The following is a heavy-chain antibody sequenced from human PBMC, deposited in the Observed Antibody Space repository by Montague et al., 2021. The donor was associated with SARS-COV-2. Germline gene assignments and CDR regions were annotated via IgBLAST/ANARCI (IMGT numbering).Heavy chain of an antibody. CDR3: ARLGDGVVPSPILGVGPYYSYYYMDV. CDR2: IHHGGST. CDR1: GGSFSTYS. J-gene: IGHJ6*03. D-gene: IGHD3-10*01. V-gene: IGHV4-34*01. Sequence: SETLSLTCAVHGGSFSTYSWNWIRQPPGKGLEWIGEIHHGGSTNYNPSPKSRVTISADTSKNQFSLKLTSVAAADTAVYYCARLGDGVVPSPILGVGPYYSYYYMDVWGEGTTVTVSS.